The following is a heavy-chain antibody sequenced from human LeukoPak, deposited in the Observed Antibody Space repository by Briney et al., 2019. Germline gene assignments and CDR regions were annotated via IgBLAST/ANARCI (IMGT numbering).Heavy chain of an antibody. CDR1: GFTVGSNY. J-gene: IGHJ5*02. CDR2: IYSGGST. V-gene: IGHV3-53*01. D-gene: IGHD5-18*01. CDR3: ARVRAAMVTYWFDP. Sequence: PGGSLRLSCAASGFTVGSNYMNWVRQAPGKGLEWVSVIYSGGSTYYADSVKGRFTISRDNSKNTLYLQMNSLRAEDTAVYYCARVRAAMVTYWFDPWGQGTLVTVSS.